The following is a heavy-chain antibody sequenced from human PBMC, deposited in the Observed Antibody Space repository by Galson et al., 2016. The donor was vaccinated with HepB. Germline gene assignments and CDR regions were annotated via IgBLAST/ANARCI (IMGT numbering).Heavy chain of an antibody. J-gene: IGHJ3*02. CDR1: GLSFSDST. V-gene: IGHV3-73*01. CDR3: AGRRDGSGDGFDI. CDR2: IKKKADRYAT. D-gene: IGHD5-24*01. Sequence: SLRLSCAASGLSFSDSTMHWVRQASGKGLEWIGRIKKKADRYATTYFASVKGRFTISRDDSENTAYLQMNSLKTEDTAVYYCAGRRDGSGDGFDIWGQGTMVTVTS.